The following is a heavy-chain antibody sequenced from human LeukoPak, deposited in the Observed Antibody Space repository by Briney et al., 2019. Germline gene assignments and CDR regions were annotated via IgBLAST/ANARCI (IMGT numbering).Heavy chain of an antibody. CDR3: ASHRAGGGSGLDY. CDR1: GYSFTDYW. D-gene: IGHD2-15*01. J-gene: IGHJ4*02. Sequence: GESLKISCKGSGYSFTDYWIGWVRQMPEKGLDWMGIIYPGDSDTRYSPSFQGQVTISADKSISTAYLQWSSLKASDTAMYYCASHRAGGGSGLDYWGQGTLVTVSS. V-gene: IGHV5-51*01. CDR2: IYPGDSDT.